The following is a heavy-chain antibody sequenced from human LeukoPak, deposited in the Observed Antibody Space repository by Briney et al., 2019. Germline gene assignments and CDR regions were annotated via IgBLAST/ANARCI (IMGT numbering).Heavy chain of an antibody. D-gene: IGHD2-15*01. CDR2: INPSGGST. V-gene: IGHV1-46*01. CDR3: ARALPRIYCSGGSCYYPYNWFDP. CDR1: GYTFTSYY. J-gene: IGHJ5*02. Sequence: ASVKVSCKASGYTFTSYYMHWVRQAPGQGLEGMGIINPSGGSTSYAQKFQGRVTMTRDTSTSTVYMELSSLSSEDTAVYYCARALPRIYCSGGSCYYPYNWFDPWGQGTLVTVSS.